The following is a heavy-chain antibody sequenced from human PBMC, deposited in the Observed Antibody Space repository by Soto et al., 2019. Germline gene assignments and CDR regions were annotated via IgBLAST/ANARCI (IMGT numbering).Heavy chain of an antibody. Sequence: QVQLVESGGGVVQPGRSLRLSCAASGFTFSSYGMHWVRQAPGKGLEWVAVIWYDGSNKYYADSVKGRFTISRDNSKNTLYRQMNSLRAEDTAVYYCARTGYSSGWYYVDYWGQGTLVTVSS. D-gene: IGHD6-19*01. CDR1: GFTFSSYG. J-gene: IGHJ4*02. CDR2: IWYDGSNK. CDR3: ARTGYSSGWYYVDY. V-gene: IGHV3-33*01.